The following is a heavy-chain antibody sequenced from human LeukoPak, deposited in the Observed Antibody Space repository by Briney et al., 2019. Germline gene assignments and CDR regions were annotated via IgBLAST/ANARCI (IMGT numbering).Heavy chain of an antibody. V-gene: IGHV4-39*01. CDR3: ARRRASYYDTPSAFDY. J-gene: IGHJ4*02. Sequence: PSETVSLTRTVSGGSISDYYWGWIRQPPGKGLEWIGNIYYSGSTYYNPSLKSRVTISVDTSKNPFSRKLSYVTAAETAVYYCARRRASYYDTPSAFDYWGQGTLVTVSS. CDR2: IYYSGST. CDR1: GGSISDYY. D-gene: IGHD3-22*01.